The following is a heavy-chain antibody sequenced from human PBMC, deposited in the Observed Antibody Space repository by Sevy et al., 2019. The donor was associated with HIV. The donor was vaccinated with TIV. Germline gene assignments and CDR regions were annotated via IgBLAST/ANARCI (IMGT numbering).Heavy chain of an antibody. D-gene: IGHD3-10*01. CDR1: GYFISSSYY. CDR2: GHYDGRT. J-gene: IGHJ4*02. Sequence: SETLSLICTVSGYFISSSYYWGWIRQPPGKVLEYIGTGHYDGRTYYNPSLMSRFTVSLDTSNNQFSLKVTSVTAADTAAYFCVRGASYYASGALYFDYWGQGTLVTVSS. V-gene: IGHV4-38-2*02. CDR3: VRGASYYASGALYFDY.